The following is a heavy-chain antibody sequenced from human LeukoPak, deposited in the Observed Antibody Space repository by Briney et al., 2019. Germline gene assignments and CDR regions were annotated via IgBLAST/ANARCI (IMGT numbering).Heavy chain of an antibody. J-gene: IGHJ4*02. D-gene: IGHD3-3*02. CDR2: ISGSVGST. CDR1: GFTFSSYA. CDR3: AKDGTIFRAAYYFDY. Sequence: GGSLRLSCAASGFTFSSYAMSWVRQAPGKGLEWVSAISGSVGSTYYADSVQGRFTISRDNSKNTLYLQMNSLRAEDTAVYYCAKDGTIFRAAYYFDYWGQGTLVTVSS. V-gene: IGHV3-23*01.